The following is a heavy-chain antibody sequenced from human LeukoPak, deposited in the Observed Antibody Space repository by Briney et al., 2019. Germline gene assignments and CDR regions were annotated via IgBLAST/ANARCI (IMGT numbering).Heavy chain of an antibody. CDR2: ISYDESNK. J-gene: IGHJ6*02. CDR3: ARGTDTKPFWSGYWVDV. CDR1: GFTFSSSA. D-gene: IGHD3-3*01. V-gene: IGHV3-30*03. Sequence: GGSLRLSCAASGFTFSSSAMHWVRQAPGKGLEWVAFISYDESNKYYADSVKGRFTISRDNSKNTLYLQMNSLRAEDTAVYYCARGTDTKPFWSGYWVDVWGQGTTVTVSS.